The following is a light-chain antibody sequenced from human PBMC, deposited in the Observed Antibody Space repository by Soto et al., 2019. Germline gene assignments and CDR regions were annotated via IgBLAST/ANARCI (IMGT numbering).Light chain of an antibody. J-gene: IGKJ2*01. CDR3: LQDFKFPFT. Sequence: AIQMTQSPSSLSASVGDRVTITCRASQDITNDLAWYQQKPGTAPKVLISAASSLQTGVPSRFSGSGSGTDFTLTVSSLPPEDFATYYCLQDFKFPFTFGQLTKLEV. CDR2: AAS. CDR1: QDITND. V-gene: IGKV1-6*01.